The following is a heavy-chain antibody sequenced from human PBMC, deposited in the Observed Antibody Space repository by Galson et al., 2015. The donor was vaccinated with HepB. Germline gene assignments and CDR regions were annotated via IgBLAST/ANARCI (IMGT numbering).Heavy chain of an antibody. J-gene: IGHJ5*02. Sequence: SETLSLTCTVSGASITNYYWNWIRQPPGMGLERIGHIYSSGSTNYNPSLKSRVTISVDTSKNQFSLNIRSVTAADTAVYYCARDQSHGANYFDPWGQGALVTVSS. CDR1: GASITNYY. D-gene: IGHD5-24*01. CDR3: ARDQSHGANYFDP. CDR2: IYSSGST. V-gene: IGHV4-59*12.